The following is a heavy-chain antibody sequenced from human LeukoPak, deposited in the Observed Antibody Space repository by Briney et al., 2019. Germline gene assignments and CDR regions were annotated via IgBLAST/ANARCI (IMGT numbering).Heavy chain of an antibody. D-gene: IGHD3-22*01. CDR2: ISAYNGNT. CDR1: GFTFTSYG. J-gene: IGHJ4*02. V-gene: IGHV1-18*01. Sequence: GGSLRLSCAASGFTFTSYGISWVRQAPGQGLEWMGWISAYNGNTNYAQKLQGRVTMTTDTSTSTAYMELRSLRSDDTAVYYCAREDYYDSSGYYPSDYWGQGTLVTVSS. CDR3: AREDYYDSSGYYPSDY.